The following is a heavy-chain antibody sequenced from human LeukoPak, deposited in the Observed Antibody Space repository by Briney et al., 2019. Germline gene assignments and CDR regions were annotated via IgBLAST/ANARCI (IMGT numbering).Heavy chain of an antibody. D-gene: IGHD3-22*01. Sequence: PSETLSLTSAVYGGSFSGYYWSWIRQPPGKGLEWIGEINHSGSTNYNPSLKSRVTISVDTSKNQFSLKLSSVTAADTAVYYCARGTGSSGRTGDYWGQGTLVTVSS. CDR3: ARGTGSSGRTGDY. V-gene: IGHV4-34*01. J-gene: IGHJ4*02. CDR1: GGSFSGYY. CDR2: INHSGST.